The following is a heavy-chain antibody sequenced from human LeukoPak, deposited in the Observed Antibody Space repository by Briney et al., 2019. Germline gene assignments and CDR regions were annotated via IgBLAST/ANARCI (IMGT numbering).Heavy chain of an antibody. D-gene: IGHD2-21*02. CDR3: AREGVTLDY. V-gene: IGHV3-33*01. Sequence: GGSLRLSCAASGFTFSSYGMHWVRQAPGKGLEWVVVIWYDGSNKYYADSVKGRFTISRDNSKNTLYLQMNSLRAEDTAVYYCAREGVTLDYWGQGTLVTVSS. J-gene: IGHJ4*02. CDR2: IWYDGSNK. CDR1: GFTFSSYG.